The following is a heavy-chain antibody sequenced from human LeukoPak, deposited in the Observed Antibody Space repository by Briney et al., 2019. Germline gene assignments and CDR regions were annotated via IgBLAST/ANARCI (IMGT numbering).Heavy chain of an antibody. J-gene: IGHJ4*02. V-gene: IGHV3-48*03. CDR1: GFTFSSYE. CDR2: ISSSGSSI. Sequence: GGSLRLSCAASGFTFSSYEMNWVRQAPGKGLEWVSYISSSGSSIYYADSVKGRFTISRDNAKNSLYLQMNSLRAEDTAVYYCVIGYSGSFDFGHWGQGTLVTVSS. CDR3: VIGYSGSFDFGH. D-gene: IGHD5-12*01.